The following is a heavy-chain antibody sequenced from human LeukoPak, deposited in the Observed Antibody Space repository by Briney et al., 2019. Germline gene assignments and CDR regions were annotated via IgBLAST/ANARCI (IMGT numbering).Heavy chain of an antibody. Sequence: GGSLRLYCVASGFTFSSHGMHWVRQAPGKGLEWVAVIWYDGTNKYYADSVKGRFTISRDNSKNTLYLQMNSQRAEDTAVYYCARDHYGGYAYSDYWGQGALVIVSS. CDR3: ARDHYGGYAYSDY. D-gene: IGHD5-12*01. V-gene: IGHV3-33*01. CDR1: GFTFSSHG. CDR2: IWYDGTNK. J-gene: IGHJ4*02.